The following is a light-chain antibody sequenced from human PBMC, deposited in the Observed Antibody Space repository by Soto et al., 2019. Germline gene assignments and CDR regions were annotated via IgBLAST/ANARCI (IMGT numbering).Light chain of an antibody. J-gene: IGKJ1*01. CDR1: QSVSNNY. CDR3: QQYGSSGT. Sequence: EVVLTQSQSTLSLSPGERAALSCMASQSVSNNYLAWYQQKPGQAPRLLIYGASNRATGIPDRFSGSGSGTDFTLTISRLEPDDFAVYYCQQYGSSGTFGQGTKVDIK. CDR2: GAS. V-gene: IGKV3-20*01.